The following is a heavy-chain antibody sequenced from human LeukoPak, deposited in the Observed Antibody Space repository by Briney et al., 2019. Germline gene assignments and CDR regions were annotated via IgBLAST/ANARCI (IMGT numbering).Heavy chain of an antibody. CDR3: ATDRVAGRRPLLELGY. CDR2: IGGGGGSI. D-gene: IGHD6-19*01. V-gene: IGHV3-23*01. Sequence: PGGSLRLSCAASGFTFSSYAMTWVRQAPGKGLEWVSAIGGGGGSIFYADSVKGRFTISRDNSKNTLYLQMNSLRAEDTAVYYCATDRVAGRRPLLELGYWGQGTLVTVSS. J-gene: IGHJ4*02. CDR1: GFTFSSYA.